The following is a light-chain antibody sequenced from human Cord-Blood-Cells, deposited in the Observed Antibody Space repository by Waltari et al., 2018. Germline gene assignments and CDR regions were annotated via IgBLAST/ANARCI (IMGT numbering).Light chain of an antibody. Sequence: HSALTQPASVSGSPGQSITISCTGTSSDVGSYNLVSWYQQHPGKAPKLIVYDGSKRPSRFSKRFSGSKSGNTASLTISGLQAEDEADYYCCSYAGSSTFHVVFGGGTKLTVL. J-gene: IGLJ2*01. CDR3: CSYAGSSTFHVV. V-gene: IGLV2-23*03. CDR2: DGS. CDR1: SSDVGSYNL.